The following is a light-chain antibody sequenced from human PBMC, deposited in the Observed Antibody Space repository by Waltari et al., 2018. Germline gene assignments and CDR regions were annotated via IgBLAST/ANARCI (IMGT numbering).Light chain of an antibody. Sequence: DIQMTQAPSTLSPSVGDRVTITCRASQSIATWLALYQQKPGKAPNLLIYEASSLGSGVPSRFSGSGSGTEFTLTISSLQPDDFATYYCQQYNSYPWTFGQGTKVEIK. CDR3: QQYNSYPWT. CDR2: EAS. V-gene: IGKV1-5*03. J-gene: IGKJ1*01. CDR1: QSIATW.